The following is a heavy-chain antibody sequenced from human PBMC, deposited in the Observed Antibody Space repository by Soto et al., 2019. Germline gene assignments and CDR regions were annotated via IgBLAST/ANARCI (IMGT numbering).Heavy chain of an antibody. CDR1: GGSISSGGYS. CDR3: ARYSGIPPDYHYYGMDV. D-gene: IGHD3-10*01. J-gene: IGHJ6*02. V-gene: IGHV4-30-2*01. CDR2: IYHSGST. Sequence: SETLSLTCAVSGGSISSGGYSWSWIRQPPGKGLEWIGYIYHSGSTCYNPSLKSRVTISVDRSKNQFSLKLSSVTAADTAVYYCARYSGIPPDYHYYGMDVWGQGTTVTVSS.